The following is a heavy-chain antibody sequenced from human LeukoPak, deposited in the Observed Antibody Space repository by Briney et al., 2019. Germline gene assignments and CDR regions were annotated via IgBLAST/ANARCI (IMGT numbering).Heavy chain of an antibody. CDR2: INHSGST. Sequence: SETLSLTCAVYGGSFSGYYWSWIRQPPGKGLEWIGEINHSGSTNYNPSLKSRVTISVDTSKNQFSLKLSSVTAADTAVYYCARHYDSSGYPFDYWGQGTLVTVSS. D-gene: IGHD3-22*01. CDR1: GGSFSGYY. CDR3: ARHYDSSGYPFDY. V-gene: IGHV4-34*01. J-gene: IGHJ4*02.